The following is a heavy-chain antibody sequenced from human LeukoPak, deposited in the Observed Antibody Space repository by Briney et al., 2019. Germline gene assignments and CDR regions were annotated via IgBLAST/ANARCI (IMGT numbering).Heavy chain of an antibody. J-gene: IGHJ4*02. CDR2: IYYSGST. Sequence: SQTLSLTCTVSGGSIRSGDYYWSWIRQPPGKGLEWIGYIYYSGSTYYNPSLKSRVTISVDTSKNQFSLKLSSVTAADTAVYYCARSIAVAVIDYWGQGTLVTVSS. V-gene: IGHV4-30-4*08. CDR3: ARSIAVAVIDY. CDR1: GGSIRSGDYY. D-gene: IGHD6-19*01.